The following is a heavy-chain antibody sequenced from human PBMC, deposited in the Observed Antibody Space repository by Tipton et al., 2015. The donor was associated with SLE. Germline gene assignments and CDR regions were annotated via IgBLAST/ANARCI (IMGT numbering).Heavy chain of an antibody. CDR1: GGSISSGDYF. D-gene: IGHD1-26*01. J-gene: IGHJ5*02. Sequence: TLSLTCTVSGGSISSGDYFWSWIRQHPGKGLEWIGYIFYTGSTYYNPSLKSRLTISVDTSKNEFSLALSSVTAADTAIYYCAREVKSGRYDWFDPWGQGTLVTVSS. CDR3: AREVKSGRYDWFDP. V-gene: IGHV4-31*03. CDR2: IFYTGST.